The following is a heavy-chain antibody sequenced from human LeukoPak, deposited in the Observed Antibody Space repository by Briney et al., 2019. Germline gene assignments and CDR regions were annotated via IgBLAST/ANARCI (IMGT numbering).Heavy chain of an antibody. D-gene: IGHD6-13*01. V-gene: IGHV3-33*01. CDR1: GFTFSSYG. CDR3: ARDGSSSWYDYYYGMDV. Sequence: GGSLRLSCAASGFTFSSYGMHWVRQAPGKGLEWVEVIGYDGSNKYYVDSVKGRFTISRDNSKNTLYLQMNSLRAEDTAVYYCARDGSSSWYDYYYGMDVWGQGTTVTVSS. J-gene: IGHJ6*02. CDR2: IGYDGSNK.